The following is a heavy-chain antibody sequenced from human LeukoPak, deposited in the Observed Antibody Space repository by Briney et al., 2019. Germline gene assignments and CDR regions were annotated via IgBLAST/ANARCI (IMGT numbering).Heavy chain of an antibody. CDR3: ARGGGDYVGWFDP. D-gene: IGHD4-17*01. CDR2: ADPTGNT. Sequence: PSETLSLTCPVSTAGSITGYPWNWIRQSAGEALEWVGRADPTGNTKYNPSLKSRVIISVDTSNKQFSLKLTSVTAADTAVYYCARGGGDYVGWFDPWGQGTLVIVSS. V-gene: IGHV4-4*07. CDR1: TAGSITGYP. J-gene: IGHJ5*02.